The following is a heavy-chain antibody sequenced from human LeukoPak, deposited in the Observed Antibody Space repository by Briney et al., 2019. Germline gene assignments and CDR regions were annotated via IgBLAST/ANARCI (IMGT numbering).Heavy chain of an antibody. CDR2: INSDGSST. Sequence: GGSLRLSCAASGFTFSSYWMHWVRQAPGKGLVWVSRINSDGSSTSYADSVKGRFTISRDNAKNTLYLQMNSLRAEDTAVYYCARAGNWADAFDIWGQGTMVTVSS. D-gene: IGHD7-27*01. V-gene: IGHV3-74*01. CDR3: ARAGNWADAFDI. CDR1: GFTFSSYW. J-gene: IGHJ3*02.